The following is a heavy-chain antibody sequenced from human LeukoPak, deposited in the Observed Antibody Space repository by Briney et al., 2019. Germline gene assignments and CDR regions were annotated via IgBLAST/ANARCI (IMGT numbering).Heavy chain of an antibody. CDR1: GFTFSNAW. V-gene: IGHV3-15*01. Sequence: GGSLRLSCAVSGFTFSNAWMSWLRQGPGKGLEWVGRVKSKTDGGTTDYAAPVKGRFTISRDDSKNTLYLQMNSLRAEDTAVYYCARDPGLRMDWVFDYWGQGTLVTVPS. CDR2: VKSKTDGGTT. CDR3: ARDPGLRMDWVFDY. J-gene: IGHJ4*02. D-gene: IGHD5-12*01.